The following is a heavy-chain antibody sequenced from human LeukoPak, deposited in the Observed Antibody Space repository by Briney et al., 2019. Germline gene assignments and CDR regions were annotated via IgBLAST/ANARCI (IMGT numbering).Heavy chain of an antibody. J-gene: IGHJ6*02. CDR3: ARESAGWFGYYYYYGMDV. Sequence: PGGSLRLSCAASGFTFSSYAMHWVRQAPGKGLEWVAVISYDGSNKYYADSVKGRFTISRDNSKNTLYLQMNSLGAEDTAVYYCARESAGWFGYYYYYGMDVWGQGTTVTVSS. D-gene: IGHD3-10*01. CDR2: ISYDGSNK. CDR1: GFTFSSYA. V-gene: IGHV3-30-3*01.